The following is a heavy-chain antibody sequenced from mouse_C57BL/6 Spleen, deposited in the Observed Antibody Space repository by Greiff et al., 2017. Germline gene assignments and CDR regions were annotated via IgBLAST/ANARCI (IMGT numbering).Heavy chain of an antibody. D-gene: IGHD1-1*01. Sequence: QVQLQQSGPELVKPGASVKISCKASGYAFSSSWMNWVKQRPGKGLEWIGRIYPGDGDTNYNGKFKGKATLTADKSSSTAYMQLSSLTSEDSAVYVCASETVVAKGGSFDVWGTGTTVTVSS. CDR1: GYAFSSSW. CDR2: IYPGDGDT. J-gene: IGHJ1*03. V-gene: IGHV1-82*01. CDR3: ASETVVAKGGSFDV.